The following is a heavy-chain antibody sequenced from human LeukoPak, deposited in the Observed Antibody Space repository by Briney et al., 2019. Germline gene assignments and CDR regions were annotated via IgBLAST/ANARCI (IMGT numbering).Heavy chain of an antibody. CDR1: GGSFSGYY. CDR2: INHSGST. V-gene: IGHV4-34*01. Sequence: PSETLSLTCAVYGGSFSGYYWSWIRQPPGKGLEWIGEINHSGSTNYNPSLKSRVTISVDTSKNQFSLKLSSVTAADTAVYYCARAGKYSSSWYRSAYYYYGMDVWGQGTMVTVSS. J-gene: IGHJ6*02. CDR3: ARAGKYSSSWYRSAYYYYGMDV. D-gene: IGHD6-13*01.